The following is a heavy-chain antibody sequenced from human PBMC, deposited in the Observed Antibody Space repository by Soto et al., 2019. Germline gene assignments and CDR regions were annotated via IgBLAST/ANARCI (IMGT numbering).Heavy chain of an antibody. CDR1: GGTFTTYP. D-gene: IGHD4-17*01. CDR3: ARQFTDGDYQY. V-gene: IGHV1-69*01. Sequence: QVQLVQSGAEVKKPGSSVKVSCKASGGTFTTYPINWVRQAPGQGLEWMGGIIPMFGTTNSAQKFQGRVTITADESTSTAYMELSSLRSEDTAMYYCARQFTDGDYQYWGQGTLVTVSS. CDR2: IIPMFGTT. J-gene: IGHJ4*02.